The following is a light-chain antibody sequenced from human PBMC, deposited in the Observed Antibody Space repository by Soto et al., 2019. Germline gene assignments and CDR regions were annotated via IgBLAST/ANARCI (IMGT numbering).Light chain of an antibody. CDR3: LLYFGGPWV. Sequence: QAVVTQEPSVTVSPGGTVTLTCGSSAGVVTRDHYPNWFQQKPGQPPRALISTTTNRHSWTPARFSGSLLGDKAALTLSGVQPEDEADYYCLLYFGGPWVFGGGTQLTVL. CDR1: AGVVTRDHY. J-gene: IGLJ7*01. CDR2: TTT. V-gene: IGLV7-43*01.